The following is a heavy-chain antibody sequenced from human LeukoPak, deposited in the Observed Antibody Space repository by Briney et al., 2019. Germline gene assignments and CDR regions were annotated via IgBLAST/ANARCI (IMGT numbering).Heavy chain of an antibody. CDR1: GFTFSTYG. J-gene: IGHJ4*02. CDR2: IWYDGTNK. V-gene: IGHV3-33*06. D-gene: IGHD7-27*01. CDR3: AKSGRNWAYLEY. Sequence: GGSLRLSCAASGFTFSTYGMHWVRQAPGKGLEWVAVIWYDGTNKYYADSVRGRFTISRDSSKNTLYLQMNSLRAEDTAVYYCAKSGRNWAYLEYWGQGTLVTVSS.